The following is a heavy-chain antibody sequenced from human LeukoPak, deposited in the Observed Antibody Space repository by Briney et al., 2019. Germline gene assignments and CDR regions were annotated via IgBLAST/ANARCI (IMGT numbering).Heavy chain of an antibody. Sequence: SETLSLTCTVSGGSISSSSYYWGWIRQPPGKGLEWIGSIYYSGSTYYNPSLKSRVTISVDTSKNQFSLKLSSVTAADTAVYYCARGLAVAGPRYFDYWGQGTLVTVSS. V-gene: IGHV4-39*07. CDR1: GGSISSSSYY. D-gene: IGHD6-19*01. CDR3: ARGLAVAGPRYFDY. CDR2: IYYSGST. J-gene: IGHJ4*02.